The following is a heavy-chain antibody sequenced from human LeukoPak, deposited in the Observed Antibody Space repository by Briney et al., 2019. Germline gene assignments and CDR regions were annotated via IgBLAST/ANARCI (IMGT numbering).Heavy chain of an antibody. Sequence: GGSLRLSCAASGFTFSSYAMTWVRQAPGKGLEWVSAISGSGGSTYYADSVKGRFTISRDNAKNSLYLQMSSLTAEDTAVYYCARGLRQWLLTYYFDHWGQGTLVTVSS. CDR1: GFTFSSYA. CDR2: ISGSGGST. D-gene: IGHD6-19*01. V-gene: IGHV3-23*01. CDR3: ARGLRQWLLTYYFDH. J-gene: IGHJ4*02.